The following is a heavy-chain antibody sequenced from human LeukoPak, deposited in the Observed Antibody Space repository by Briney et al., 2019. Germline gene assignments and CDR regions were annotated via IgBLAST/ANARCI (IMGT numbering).Heavy chain of an antibody. CDR2: ISSGGSSI. Sequence: GGSLRLSCVASGFTFTNYDINWVRQVPGKGLEWVSSISSGGSSIYYADSLRGRFTISRDNAKNSVSLQMNDLRAEDAAVYYCARETYTSWAFDIWGQGTTVIVSS. J-gene: IGHJ3*02. CDR3: ARETYTSWAFDI. V-gene: IGHV3-48*03. CDR1: GFTFTNYD. D-gene: IGHD1-1*01.